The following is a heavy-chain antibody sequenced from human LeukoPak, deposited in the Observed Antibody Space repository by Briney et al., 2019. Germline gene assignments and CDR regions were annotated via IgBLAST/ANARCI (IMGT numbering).Heavy chain of an antibody. CDR1: GFTFSSYG. J-gene: IGHJ6*02. CDR2: IWFDGNNK. Sequence: GGSLRLSCAASGFTFSSYGMHWVRQAPGKGLEWVAVIWFDGNNKYYADTVKGRFTISRDNSKNTVYLEMNSLRAEDTAVYYCARDSMHMDVWGQGTTVTVSS. V-gene: IGHV3-33*01. D-gene: IGHD2-8*01. CDR3: ARDSMHMDV.